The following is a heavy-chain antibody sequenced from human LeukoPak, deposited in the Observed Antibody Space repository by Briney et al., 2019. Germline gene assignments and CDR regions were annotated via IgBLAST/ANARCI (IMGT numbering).Heavy chain of an antibody. J-gene: IGHJ3*02. Sequence: SETLSLTCTVSGGSISSYYWSWIRQPPGKGLEWIGYIYYSGSTNYNPSLKSRVTISVDTSKNQFSLKLSSVTAADTAVYYCARGDSSSRSVAFDIWGQGTMVTVSS. CDR3: ARGDSSSRSVAFDI. CDR2: IYYSGST. V-gene: IGHV4-59*01. D-gene: IGHD6-6*01. CDR1: GGSISSYY.